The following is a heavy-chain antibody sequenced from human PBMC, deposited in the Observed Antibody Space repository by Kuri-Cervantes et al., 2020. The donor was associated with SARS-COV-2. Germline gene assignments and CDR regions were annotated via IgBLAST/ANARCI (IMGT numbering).Heavy chain of an antibody. CDR3: ARDDPYYGGNSWFDP. Sequence: GESLKISCTASGFIFSDYYMTWIRQAPGKGLEWVSNIGPSNTYIYYADSVKGRFTISRDNAKNSVYLQMNSLRAEDTAIYYCARDDPYYGGNSWFDPWGQGTLVTVSS. J-gene: IGHJ5*02. D-gene: IGHD4-23*01. CDR2: IGPSNTYI. V-gene: IGHV3-11*06. CDR1: GFIFSDYY.